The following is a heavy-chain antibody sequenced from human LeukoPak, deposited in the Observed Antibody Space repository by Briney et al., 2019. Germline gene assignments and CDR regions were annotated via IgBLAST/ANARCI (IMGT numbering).Heavy chain of an antibody. CDR2: ISWDSRNI. CDR1: GFTFDDYA. Sequence: GRSLRLSCAASGFTFDDYAMFWVRQAPGEGLEWVSGISWDSRNIGYAASVKGRFTVSRDNGKNSLYLQINSLRVEDTALYYCARGNRDTSGFYYYYGMDVWGQGTTVSVSS. J-gene: IGHJ6*02. CDR3: ARGNRDTSGFYYYYGMDV. D-gene: IGHD6-19*01. V-gene: IGHV3-9*01.